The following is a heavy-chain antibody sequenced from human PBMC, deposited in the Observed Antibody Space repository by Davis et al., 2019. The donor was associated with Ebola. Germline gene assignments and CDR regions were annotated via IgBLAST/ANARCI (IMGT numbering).Heavy chain of an antibody. J-gene: IGHJ4*02. V-gene: IGHV1-46*01. CDR2: INPSGGST. CDR3: ARVPYSSSWIDY. D-gene: IGHD6-13*01. CDR1: GYTFTSYY. Sequence: ASVKVSCKASGYTFTSYYMHWVRQAPGQGLEWMGIINPSGGSTSYAQKFQGRVTMTRNTSISTAYMELSSLRSEDTAVYYCARVPYSSSWIDYWGQGTLVTVSS.